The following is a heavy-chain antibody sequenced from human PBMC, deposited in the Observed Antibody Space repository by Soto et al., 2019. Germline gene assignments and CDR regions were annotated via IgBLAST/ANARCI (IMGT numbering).Heavy chain of an antibody. J-gene: IGHJ6*02. CDR2: IYYSGST. CDR3: ARTHSGYYYAHYYYGMDV. D-gene: IGHD3-22*01. CDR1: GGSLSSYY. Sequence: SETLSLTCVVSGGSLSSYYWSWIRQPPGKGLEWIGYIYYSGSTNYNPSLKSRVTISVDKSKNQFSLKLSSVTAADTAVYYCARTHSGYYYAHYYYGMDVWGQGTTVTVSS. V-gene: IGHV4-59*12.